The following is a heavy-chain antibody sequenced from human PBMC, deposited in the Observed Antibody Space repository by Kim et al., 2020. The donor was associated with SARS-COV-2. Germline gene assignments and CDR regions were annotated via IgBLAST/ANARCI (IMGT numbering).Heavy chain of an antibody. CDR2: ISYDGSNK. D-gene: IGHD3-10*01. J-gene: IGHJ6*02. CDR3: AKDGAGSPGGQPPPRYYYYGMDV. Sequence: GGSLRLSCAASGFTFSSYGMHWVRQAPGKGLEWVAVISYDGSNKYYADSVKGRFTISRDNSKNTLYLQMNSLRAEDTAVYYCAKDGAGSPGGQPPPRYYYYGMDVWGQGTTVTVSS. CDR1: GFTFSSYG. V-gene: IGHV3-30*18.